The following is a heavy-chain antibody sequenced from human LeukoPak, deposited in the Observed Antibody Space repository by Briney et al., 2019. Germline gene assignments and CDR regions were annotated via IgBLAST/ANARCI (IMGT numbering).Heavy chain of an antibody. D-gene: IGHD3-9*01. CDR1: GGSISSYY. CDR3: ASGEPTPDILTGYIFDY. CDR2: IYTSGST. Sequence: SETLSLTCTVSGGSISSYYWSWIRQPAGKGLEWIGRIYTSGSTNYNPSLKSRVTMSVDTSKNQFSLKLSSVTAADTAVYYCASGEPTPDILTGYIFDYWGQGTLVTVSS. V-gene: IGHV4-4*07. J-gene: IGHJ4*02.